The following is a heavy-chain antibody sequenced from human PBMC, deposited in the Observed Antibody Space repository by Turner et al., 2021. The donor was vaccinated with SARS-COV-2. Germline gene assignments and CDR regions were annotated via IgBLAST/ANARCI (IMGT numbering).Heavy chain of an antibody. Sequence: QVVLQESGPGLVEPSETLSLTCTVSGGSISGYSWSWLRQPAGKELQWIGHVYSSGSTTDNPSLQTRLSMSVDTSRNEVSLRLTSVTAADTAVYYCAREQYCAGNCYPHFDSWGQGTRVIVSS. V-gene: IGHV4-4*07. CDR3: AREQYCAGNCYPHFDS. CDR1: GGSISGYS. J-gene: IGHJ4*02. D-gene: IGHD2-21*02. CDR2: VYSSGST.